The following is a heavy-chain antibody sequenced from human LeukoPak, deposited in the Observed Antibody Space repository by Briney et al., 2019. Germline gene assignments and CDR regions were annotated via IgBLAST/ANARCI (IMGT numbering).Heavy chain of an antibody. CDR3: ARGGYYGSGNDFRFDP. CDR1: GFTFSSYE. Sequence: GSLRLSCAASGFTFSSYEMNWVRQAPGKGLEWVSYISSSGSTIYYADPVKGRFTISRDNAKNSLYLQMNSLRAEDTAVYYCARGGYYGSGNDFRFDPWGQGTLVTVSS. V-gene: IGHV3-48*03. CDR2: ISSSGSTI. D-gene: IGHD3-10*01. J-gene: IGHJ5*02.